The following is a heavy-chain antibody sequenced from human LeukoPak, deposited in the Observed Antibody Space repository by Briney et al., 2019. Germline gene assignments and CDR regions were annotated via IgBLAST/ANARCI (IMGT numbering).Heavy chain of an antibody. CDR3: GRVYYYDSSGPFDY. J-gene: IGHJ4*02. D-gene: IGHD3-22*01. CDR1: GGSISSGSYY. Sequence: PSETLSLTCTVSGGSISSGSYYWSWIRQPAGKGLEWIGRIYTSGSTNYNPSLKSRVTISVDTSKNQFSLKLSSVTAADTAVYYCGRVYYYDSSGPFDYWGQGTLVTVSS. CDR2: IYTSGST. V-gene: IGHV4-61*02.